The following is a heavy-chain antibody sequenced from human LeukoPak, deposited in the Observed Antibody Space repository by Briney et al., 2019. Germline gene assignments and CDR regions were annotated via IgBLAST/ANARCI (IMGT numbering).Heavy chain of an antibody. CDR3: VRGRGVVISAFDI. D-gene: IGHD3-22*01. V-gene: IGHV1-46*01. Sequence: ASVKVSCKASGYTFTSYYMHWVRQAPGQGLEWMGIINPSGGSTFYAQKFQGRLTLTRDTSTSTVYMELSSLRAEDTAVYYCVRGRGVVISAFDIWGQGTMVTVSS. CDR2: INPSGGST. CDR1: GYTFTSYY. J-gene: IGHJ3*02.